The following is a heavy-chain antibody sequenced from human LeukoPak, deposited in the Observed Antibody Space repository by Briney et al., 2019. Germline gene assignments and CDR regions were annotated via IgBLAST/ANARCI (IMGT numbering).Heavy chain of an antibody. CDR2: INHSGST. D-gene: IGHD2-15*01. CDR3: ARKTSVAKPFDP. CDR1: GGSFSGYY. J-gene: IGHJ5*02. V-gene: IGHV4-34*01. Sequence: PSETLSLTCAVYGGSFSGYYWSWIRQPPGKGLEWIGEINHSGSTNYNPSLKSRVTISVDTSKNQFSLKLSSVTAADTAVYYCARKTSVAKPFDPWGQGTLVTVSS.